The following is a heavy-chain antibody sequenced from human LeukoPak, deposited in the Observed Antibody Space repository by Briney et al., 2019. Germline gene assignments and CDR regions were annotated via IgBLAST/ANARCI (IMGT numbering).Heavy chain of an antibody. CDR1: GGSFSGYY. CDR3: ARQYGSRKYFDY. CDR2: INHSGST. J-gene: IGHJ4*02. D-gene: IGHD3-10*01. Sequence: PSETLSLTCAVYGGSFSGYYWSWIRQPPGKGLEWIGEINHSGSTNYNPSLKSRVTISVDTSKNQFSLKLSSVTAADTAVYYCARQYGSRKYFDYWGQGTLVTVSS. V-gene: IGHV4-34*01.